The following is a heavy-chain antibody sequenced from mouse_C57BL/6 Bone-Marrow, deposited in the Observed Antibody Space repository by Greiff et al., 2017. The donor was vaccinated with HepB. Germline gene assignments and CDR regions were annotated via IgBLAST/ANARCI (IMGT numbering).Heavy chain of an antibody. D-gene: IGHD2-4*01. V-gene: IGHV1-59*01. Sequence: VQLQQPGAELVRPGTSVKLSCKASGYTFTSYWMHWVKQRPGQGLEWIGVIDPSDSYTNYNQKFKGKATLTVDTSSSTAYMQLSSLTSEDSAVYYCARVIRRYFDVWGTGTTVTVSS. CDR2: IDPSDSYT. CDR3: ARVIRRYFDV. J-gene: IGHJ1*03. CDR1: GYTFTSYW.